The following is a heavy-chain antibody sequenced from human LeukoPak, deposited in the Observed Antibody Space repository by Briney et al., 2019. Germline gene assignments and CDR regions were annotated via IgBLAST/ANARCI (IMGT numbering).Heavy chain of an antibody. V-gene: IGHV4-4*07. J-gene: IGHJ6*03. CDR3: ARDSFSIAAAGYYYYYYMDV. Sequence: PSETLSLTCTVSGGSISSYYWSWIRQPAGKGLEWIGRIYTSGSTNYNPSLKSRVTMSVDTSKNQFSLKLSSVTAADTAVYYCARDSFSIAAAGYYYYYYMDVWGKGTTATDSS. D-gene: IGHD6-13*01. CDR1: GGSISSYY. CDR2: IYTSGST.